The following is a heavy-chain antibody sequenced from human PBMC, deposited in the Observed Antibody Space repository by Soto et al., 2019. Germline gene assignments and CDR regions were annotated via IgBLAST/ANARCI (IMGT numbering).Heavy chain of an antibody. V-gene: IGHV4-61*08. J-gene: IGHJ4*02. CDR2: IYYSGST. Sequence: QVQLQESSPGLVKPSETLSLTCTVSGGSVSSGVYYWSWIRQPPGKGLEWIGYIYYSGSTRYNPSIKSLVTMAVDTSKNQFSLKLGSVTAADTAVYYCAGATVTTLFDYWGQGTLVTVSS. D-gene: IGHD4-17*01. CDR3: AGATVTTLFDY. CDR1: GGSVSSGVYY.